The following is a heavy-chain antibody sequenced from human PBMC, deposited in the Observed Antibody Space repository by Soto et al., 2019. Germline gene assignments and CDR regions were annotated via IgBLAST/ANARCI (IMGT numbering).Heavy chain of an antibody. D-gene: IGHD3-22*01. Sequence: GGSLRFSCAASGFTFSSYGMHWVRQAPGKGLEWVAVISYDGSNKYYADSVKGRFTISRDNSKNTLYLQMNSLRAEDTAVYYCAKDRGNYYDSSGYYYDLVYWGQGTLVTVSS. CDR1: GFTFSSYG. CDR3: AKDRGNYYDSSGYYYDLVY. V-gene: IGHV3-30*18. J-gene: IGHJ4*02. CDR2: ISYDGSNK.